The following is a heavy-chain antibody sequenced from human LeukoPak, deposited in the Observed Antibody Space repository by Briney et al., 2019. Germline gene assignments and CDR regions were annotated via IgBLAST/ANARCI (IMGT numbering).Heavy chain of an antibody. Sequence: ASVKVSCKASGYTFTGYCLHWVRQAPGQGLEWMGWISANSGGTNYALKFQGRVTMTRDTSISTAYMELSRLSSDDTAVYYCVRDRSGSRNQYWFDPWGQGTLVTVSS. CDR3: VRDRSGSRNQYWFDP. CDR1: GYTFTGYC. D-gene: IGHD1-14*01. CDR2: ISANSGGT. J-gene: IGHJ5*02. V-gene: IGHV1-2*02.